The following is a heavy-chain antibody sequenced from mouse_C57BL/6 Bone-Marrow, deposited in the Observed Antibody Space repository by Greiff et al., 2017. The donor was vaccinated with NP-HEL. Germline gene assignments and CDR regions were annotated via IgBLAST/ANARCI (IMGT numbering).Heavy chain of an antibody. D-gene: IGHD1-1*01. Sequence: GGGLVQPKGSLKLSCAASGFSFNTYAMNWVRQAPGKGLEWVARIRSKSNNYATYYADSVKDRFTISRDDSESMLYLQMNNLKTEDTAMYYCVRHPATRPWYFDVWGTGTTVTVSS. CDR3: VRHPATRPWYFDV. CDR1: GFSFNTYA. J-gene: IGHJ1*03. CDR2: IRSKSNNYAT. V-gene: IGHV10-1*01.